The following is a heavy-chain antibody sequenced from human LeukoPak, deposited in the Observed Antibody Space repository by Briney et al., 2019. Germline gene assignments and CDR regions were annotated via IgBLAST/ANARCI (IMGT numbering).Heavy chain of an antibody. CDR1: GFTFSSYG. V-gene: IGHV3-30*18. CDR3: TKGSTPGHLLPHDD. Sequence: AGGSLRLSCAASGFTFSSYGMHWVRQAPDKGLEWVAAIAYDSSNKVFADSVKGRFTISRDNSKNIVSLQMNSLSAEDAAVYYCTKGSTPGHLLPHDDWGQGTLVTVSS. J-gene: IGHJ4*02. CDR2: IAYDSSNK.